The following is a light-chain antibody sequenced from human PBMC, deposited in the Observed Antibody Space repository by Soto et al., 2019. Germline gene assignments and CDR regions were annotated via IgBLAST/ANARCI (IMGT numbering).Light chain of an antibody. CDR3: SSFAGSNNFPYV. CDR1: SSDVGAYDY. V-gene: IGLV2-8*01. Sequence: ALTHPPSASWSPGQSVTISCTGTSSDVGAYDYVSWYQQHPGKAPKLMIYEINKRPSGVPDRFSGSKSGNTASLTVSGLQAEDEADYYCSSFAGSNNFPYVFGTGTKVTVL. CDR2: EIN. J-gene: IGLJ1*01.